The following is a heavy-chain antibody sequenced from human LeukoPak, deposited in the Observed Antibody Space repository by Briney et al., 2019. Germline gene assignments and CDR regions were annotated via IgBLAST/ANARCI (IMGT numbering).Heavy chain of an antibody. V-gene: IGHV3-48*01. D-gene: IGHD6-6*01. Sequence: PGGSLRLSCTASGFTFSSYSMNWVRQAPGKGLEWVSYISSSSSTIYYADSVKGRFTISRDNAKNSLYLQMNSLRVEDTAVYYCARAAQVTGRPNLGGHFDYWGQGTLVTVSS. CDR3: ARAAQVTGRPNLGGHFDY. CDR1: GFTFSSYS. J-gene: IGHJ4*02. CDR2: ISSSSSTI.